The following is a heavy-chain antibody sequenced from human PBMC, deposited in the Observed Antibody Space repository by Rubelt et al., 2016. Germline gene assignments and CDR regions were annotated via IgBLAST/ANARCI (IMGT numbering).Heavy chain of an antibody. V-gene: IGHV3-23*01. CDR2: ISGSGDST. CDR1: GFTFSSYA. Sequence: EVQLLESGGGLVQPGGSLRLSCAASGFTFSSYAMSWVRQAPGKGLEWVSAISGSGDSTYYADSVKGRFTISRDNSKNTLYIEMNSLRAEDTAVYYCAKGRSAVVTSGANYWGQGILVTVSS. J-gene: IGHJ4*02. D-gene: IGHD4-23*01. CDR3: AKGRSAVVTSGANY.